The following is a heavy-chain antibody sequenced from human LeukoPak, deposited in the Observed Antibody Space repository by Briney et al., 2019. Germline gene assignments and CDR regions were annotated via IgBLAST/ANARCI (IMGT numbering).Heavy chain of an antibody. V-gene: IGHV7-4-1*02. CDR2: INTNTGNP. Sequence: ASVKVSRKASGYTFTSYAMNWVRQAPGQGLEWKGWINTNTGNPTYAQGFTGRFVFSLDTSVSTAYLQISSLKADDTAVYYCARGAMDSSSSLGYYFDYWGQGTLVTVSS. J-gene: IGHJ4*02. CDR1: GYTFTSYA. D-gene: IGHD6-6*01. CDR3: ARGAMDSSSSLGYYFDY.